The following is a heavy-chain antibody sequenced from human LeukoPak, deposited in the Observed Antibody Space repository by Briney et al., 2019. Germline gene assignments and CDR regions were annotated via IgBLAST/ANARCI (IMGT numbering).Heavy chain of an antibody. CDR2: IYYIGST. D-gene: IGHD6-13*01. CDR1: GDSISRSY. J-gene: IGHJ4*02. V-gene: IGHV4-59*08. Sequence: SETLSLTCTASGDSISRSYWSWIRQPPGKGLEWIGYIYYIGSTNYNPSLKSRVTISIDTSKNQFSLKLSSVTAADTAVYYCARHAGSSWSFFDYWGQGTLVTVSS. CDR3: ARHAGSSWSFFDY.